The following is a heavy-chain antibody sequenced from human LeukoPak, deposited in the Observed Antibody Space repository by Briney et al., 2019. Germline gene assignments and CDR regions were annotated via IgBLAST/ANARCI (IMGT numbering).Heavy chain of an antibody. J-gene: IGHJ5*02. Sequence: PSETLSLTCTVSGGSISSSSYYWGWIRQPPGKGLEWIGSIYYSGSTYYNPSLKSRVTISVDTSKNQFSLKLSSVTAADTAVYYCARGHLKSLNPWGQGTLVTVSS. CDR3: ARGHLKSLNP. CDR1: GGSISSSSYY. V-gene: IGHV4-39*07. CDR2: IYYSGST.